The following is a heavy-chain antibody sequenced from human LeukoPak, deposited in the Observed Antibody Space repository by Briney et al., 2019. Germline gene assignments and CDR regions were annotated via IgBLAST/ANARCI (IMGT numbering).Heavy chain of an antibody. CDR3: ARHLAYGSGSYDY. CDR1: GGSISSSSYY. CDR2: IYYSGST. D-gene: IGHD3-10*01. V-gene: IGHV4-39*01. J-gene: IGHJ4*02. Sequence: PSETLSLTCTVSGGSISSSSYYWGWIRQPPGEGLEWIGSIYYSGSTYYNPSLKSRVTISVDTSKNQFSLKLSSVTAADTAVYYCARHLAYGSGSYDYWGQGTLVTVSS.